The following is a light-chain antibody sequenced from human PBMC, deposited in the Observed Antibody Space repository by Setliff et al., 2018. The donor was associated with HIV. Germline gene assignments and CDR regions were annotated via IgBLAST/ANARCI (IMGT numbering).Light chain of an antibody. V-gene: IGLV2-11*01. CDR3: SSWDYSLNAYV. CDR1: TSDVGGYNF. Sequence: QSVLTQPRSVSGSPGQSVTISCTGTTSDVGGYNFVSWYQHHPGKAPKLMIYDVIKRPSGVPDRFSGSKSGNTASLTISGLQAEDEADYYCSSWDYSLNAYVFGTGTKVTV. J-gene: IGLJ1*01. CDR2: DVI.